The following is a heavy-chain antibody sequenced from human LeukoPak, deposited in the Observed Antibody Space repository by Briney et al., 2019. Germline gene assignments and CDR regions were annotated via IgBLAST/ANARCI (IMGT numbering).Heavy chain of an antibody. CDR1: GGSFSGYC. CDR3: ARGGYNSRRDNWFDP. CDR2: INHSGST. J-gene: IGHJ5*02. D-gene: IGHD5-12*01. V-gene: IGHV4-34*01. Sequence: SETLSLTCAVYGGSFSGYCWSWIRQPPGKGLEWIGEINHSGSTNYNPSLKSRVTISVDTSKNQFSLKLSSVTAADTAVYYCARGGYNSRRDNWFDPWGQGTLVTVSS.